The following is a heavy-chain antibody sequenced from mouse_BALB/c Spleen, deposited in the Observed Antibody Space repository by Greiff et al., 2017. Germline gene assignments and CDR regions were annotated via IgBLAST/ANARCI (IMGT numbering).Heavy chain of an antibody. CDR3: ARDKYYRYDNYAMDY. Sequence: EVKLVESGGGLVQPGGSLKLSCAASGFTFSSYGMSWVRQTPDKRLELVATINSNGGSTYYPDSVKGRFTISRDNAKNTLYLQMSSLKSEDTAMYYCARDKYYRYDNYAMDYWGQGTSVTVSS. CDR1: GFTFSSYG. J-gene: IGHJ4*01. D-gene: IGHD2-14*01. CDR2: INSNGGST. V-gene: IGHV5-6-3*01.